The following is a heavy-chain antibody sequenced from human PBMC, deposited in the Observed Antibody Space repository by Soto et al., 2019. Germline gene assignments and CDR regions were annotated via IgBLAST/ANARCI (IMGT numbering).Heavy chain of an antibody. Sequence: QVQLQESGPGLVKPSETLSLTCTVSGGSITGSYWSWIRQPPGKGLEWIGYIYYSGSTNFNPSLKSRVTMSGDTARNQFSLQLSSVTAADTAVYFCARYRRTDAEGYTFDYWGQGALVTVSS. CDR2: IYYSGST. D-gene: IGHD2-15*01. CDR1: GGSITGSY. CDR3: ARYRRTDAEGYTFDY. V-gene: IGHV4-59*01. J-gene: IGHJ4*02.